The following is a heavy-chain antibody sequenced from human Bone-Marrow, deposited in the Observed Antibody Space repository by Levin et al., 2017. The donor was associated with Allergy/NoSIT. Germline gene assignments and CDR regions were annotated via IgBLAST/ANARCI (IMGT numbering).Heavy chain of an antibody. V-gene: IGHV1-8*01. Sequence: GGSLRLSCKASGYTFSTYDINWVRQATGQGLEWMGYMNPNNGNTGFAQKFQGRVTMTRDTSISTAYMELSSRRSEDTAVYYCARGDRIWGGTDFWGQGTLVTVSS. D-gene: IGHD7-27*01. CDR3: ARGDRIWGGTDF. J-gene: IGHJ4*02. CDR2: MNPNNGNT. CDR1: GYTFSTYD.